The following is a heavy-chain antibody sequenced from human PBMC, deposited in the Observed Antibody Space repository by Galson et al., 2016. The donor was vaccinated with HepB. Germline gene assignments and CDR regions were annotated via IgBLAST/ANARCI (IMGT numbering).Heavy chain of an antibody. CDR1: GLTVSSSH. CDR3: TREAIAVASTLYYYGVDV. J-gene: IGHJ6*02. CDR2: IHRDATT. Sequence: SLRLSCAASGLTVSSSHISWVRQAPGKGLEWVSTIHRDATTSYTDSVKGRFTMSRDNAKNTLYLQMNSLRAEDTAIYYCTREAIAVASTLYYYGVDVWGQGTTVIVSS. D-gene: IGHD2/OR15-2a*01. V-gene: IGHV3-53*01.